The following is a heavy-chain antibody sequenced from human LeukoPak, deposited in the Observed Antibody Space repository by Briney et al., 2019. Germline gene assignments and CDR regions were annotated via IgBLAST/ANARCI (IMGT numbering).Heavy chain of an antibody. CDR3: ARVEIVGATFDY. Sequence: RSSETLSLTCAVYGGSFSGYYWSWIRQSPGKGLEWIGEINHSGSTNYNPSLKSRVTISVDTSKNQFSMKLSSVPAADTAVYYCARVEIVGATFDYWGPGTLVTVSS. J-gene: IGHJ4*02. D-gene: IGHD1-26*01. CDR1: GGSFSGYY. CDR2: INHSGST. V-gene: IGHV4-34*01.